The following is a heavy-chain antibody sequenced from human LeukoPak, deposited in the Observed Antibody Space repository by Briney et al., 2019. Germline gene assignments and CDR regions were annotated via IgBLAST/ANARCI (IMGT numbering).Heavy chain of an antibody. D-gene: IGHD1-26*01. V-gene: IGHV3-23*01. J-gene: IGHJ6*02. CDR2: ISGSGGRA. Sequence: PGGSLRLSCAASGFNFRGYAMSWVRQAPGKGLEWVSAISGSGGRAHYAASVRGRFTISRDNSQNTLQLQMNSLRAEDTAVYYCAREVVMGETTYYYYGMGVWGQGTTVTVSS. CDR1: GFNFRGYA. CDR3: AREVVMGETTYYYYGMGV.